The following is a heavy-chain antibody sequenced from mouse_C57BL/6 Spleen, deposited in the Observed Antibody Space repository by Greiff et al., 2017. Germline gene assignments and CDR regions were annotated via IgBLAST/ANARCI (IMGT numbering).Heavy chain of an antibody. J-gene: IGHJ2*01. CDR1: GYTFTSYW. V-gene: IGHV1-55*01. Sequence: VQLQQPGAELVKPGASVKMSCKASGYTFTSYWITWVKQRPGQGLEWIGDIYPGSGSTNYNEKFKSKATLTVDTSSSTAYMQLSSLTAEDSAVYYCASTVVATRYFDYWGQGTTLTVSS. CDR3: ASTVVATRYFDY. CDR2: IYPGSGST. D-gene: IGHD1-1*01.